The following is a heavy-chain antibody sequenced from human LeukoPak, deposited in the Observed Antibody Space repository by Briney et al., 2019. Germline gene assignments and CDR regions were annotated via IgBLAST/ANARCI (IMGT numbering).Heavy chain of an antibody. CDR2: IKQDGSEK. CDR3: ARARGYFDWLLYWFDP. J-gene: IGHJ5*02. D-gene: IGHD3-9*01. V-gene: IGHV3-7*01. CDR1: GFTFSSYW. Sequence: GGSLRLSCAASGFTFSSYWMSWVRQAPGKGLEWVANIKQDGSEKYYVDSVKGRFTISRDNAKNSLYLRMNSLRAEDTAVYYCARARGYFDWLLYWFDPWGQGTLVTVSS.